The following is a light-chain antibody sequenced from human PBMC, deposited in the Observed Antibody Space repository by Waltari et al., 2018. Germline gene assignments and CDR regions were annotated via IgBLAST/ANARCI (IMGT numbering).Light chain of an antibody. CDR1: SLRSYY. CDR2: HKN. V-gene: IGLV3-19*01. CDR3: NSRDSSGSHVV. Sequence: SSELTQDPSVSVALGQTVRITCQGDSLRSYYASWYQQKPGQAPVLFIYHKNNRPSGIPDRFSGSTSGNTASLTITGSQAEDEADYYCNSRDSSGSHVVFGGGTKLTVL. J-gene: IGLJ2*01.